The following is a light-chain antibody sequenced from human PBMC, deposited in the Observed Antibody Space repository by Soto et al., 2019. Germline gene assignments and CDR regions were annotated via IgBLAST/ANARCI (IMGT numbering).Light chain of an antibody. Sequence: EIVMTQSPAALSVSPGERATLSCRASQSVSSSLAWYQQKPGQAPRLLIYGASTSATGIPARFSGSVSGTEFTLTVSLLQSEDFAVYYCQHYSNSPRTFGQGTNVEIK. CDR2: GAS. V-gene: IGKV3-15*01. J-gene: IGKJ1*01. CDR3: QHYSNSPRT. CDR1: QSVSSS.